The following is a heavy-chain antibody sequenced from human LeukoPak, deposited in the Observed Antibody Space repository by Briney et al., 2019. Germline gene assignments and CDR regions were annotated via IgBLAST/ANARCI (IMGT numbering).Heavy chain of an antibody. D-gene: IGHD1-26*01. Sequence: PGGSLRLSCAASGFTFSSYWMSWVRQAPGKGLEWVANIKQDGSEKYYVDSVKGRFTVSRDNAQDSLYLQMNSLTAEDTAMYYCARDLSGWYDFWGQGTLVTVSS. CDR3: ARDLSGWYDF. V-gene: IGHV3-7*01. CDR1: GFTFSSYW. J-gene: IGHJ5*01. CDR2: IKQDGSEK.